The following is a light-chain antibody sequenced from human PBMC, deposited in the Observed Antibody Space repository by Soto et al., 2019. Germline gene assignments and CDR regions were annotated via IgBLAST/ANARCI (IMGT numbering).Light chain of an antibody. V-gene: IGKV3-15*01. CDR2: GAS. CDR3: QQYHNWPPQYT. Sequence: EIVMTQSPASLSVSPGDGVTLSCRASQSVASNVAWYQQKPGQGPRLLIHGASTRAVGVPARFSGSGSGTVFTLTISSLQSEDFAGYYCQQYHNWPPQYTFGQGTKLQIK. CDR1: QSVASN. J-gene: IGKJ2*01.